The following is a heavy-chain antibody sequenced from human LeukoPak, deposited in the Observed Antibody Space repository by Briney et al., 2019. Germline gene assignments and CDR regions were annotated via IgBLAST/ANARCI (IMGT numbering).Heavy chain of an antibody. D-gene: IGHD3-22*01. Sequence: SETLSLTCTVSGGSISSGSYYWSWIRQPAGKGLEWIGRIYTSGSTNYNPSLKSRVTISVDTSKNQFSLKLSSVTAADTAVYYCARDSGQETYYYDSSPPPAFDIWGQGTMVTVSS. CDR3: ARDSGQETYYYDSSPPPAFDI. CDR1: GGSISSGSYY. CDR2: IYTSGST. V-gene: IGHV4-61*02. J-gene: IGHJ3*02.